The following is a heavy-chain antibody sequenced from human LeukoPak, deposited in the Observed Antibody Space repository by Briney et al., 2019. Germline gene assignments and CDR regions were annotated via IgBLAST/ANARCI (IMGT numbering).Heavy chain of an antibody. Sequence: GGSLRLSCAASGFTFSNAWMSWVRQAPGKGLEWVGRIKSKTDGGTTDYAAPVKGRFTISRDDSKNTLYLQMNSLKTEDTAVYYCTTEFRYGDYYYYYGMDVWGQGTTVTVSS. CDR1: GFTFSNAW. CDR2: IKSKTDGGTT. J-gene: IGHJ6*02. V-gene: IGHV3-15*01. D-gene: IGHD4-17*01. CDR3: TTEFRYGDYYYYYGMDV.